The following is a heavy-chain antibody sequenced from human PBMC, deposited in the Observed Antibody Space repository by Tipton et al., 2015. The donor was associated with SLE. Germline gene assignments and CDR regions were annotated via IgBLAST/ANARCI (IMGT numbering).Heavy chain of an antibody. D-gene: IGHD1-26*01. V-gene: IGHV4-39*01. Sequence: TLSLTCTVSGGSISSSSYYWGWIRQPPGKGLEWIGSIYYSGSTYYNPSLKSRVTISVDTSKNQFSLKLSSVTAADTAVYYCARRVVGAPFDYWGQGTLVTVSS. CDR3: ARRVVGAPFDY. CDR1: GGSISSSSYY. J-gene: IGHJ4*02. CDR2: IYYSGST.